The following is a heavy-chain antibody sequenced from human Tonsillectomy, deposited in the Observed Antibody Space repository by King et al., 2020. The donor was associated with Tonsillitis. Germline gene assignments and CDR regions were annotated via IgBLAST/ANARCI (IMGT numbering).Heavy chain of an antibody. V-gene: IGHV3-30*18. Sequence: VQLVESGGGVVQPGRSLRLSCAASGFTFSSYGMHWVRQAPGKGLEWMAVITYDGSNKYYADSVKGRFTISRDNSKNTLYLQMNSLRAEDTAVYYCANGHSWWYGIDVCGEGSTVTVSS. J-gene: IGHJ6*04. CDR1: GFTFSSYG. CDR2: ITYDGSNK. D-gene: IGHD6-13*01. CDR3: ANGHSWWYGIDV.